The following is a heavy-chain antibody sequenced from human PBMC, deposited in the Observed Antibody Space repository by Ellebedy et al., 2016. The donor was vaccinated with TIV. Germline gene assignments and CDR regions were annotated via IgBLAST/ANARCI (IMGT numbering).Heavy chain of an antibody. Sequence: GESLKISXSASGFTFSSYAMHWVRQAPGKGLEYVSAISSNGGSTYYADSVKGRFTISRDNSKNTLYLQMNSLRAEDTAVLYCAKGAGDIVLMAFAATLSGWGQGTLVTVSS. CDR2: ISSNGGST. CDR1: GFTFSSYA. D-gene: IGHD2-8*01. J-gene: IGHJ4*02. V-gene: IGHV3-64*04. CDR3: AKGAGDIVLMAFAATLSG.